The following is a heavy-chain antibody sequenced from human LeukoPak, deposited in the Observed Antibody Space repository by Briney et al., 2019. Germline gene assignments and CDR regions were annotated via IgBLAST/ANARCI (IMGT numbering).Heavy chain of an antibody. CDR2: IRGSGGST. CDR3: AKDKAKYCSRTSSSQNWFDP. D-gene: IGHD2-2*01. V-gene: IGHV3-23*01. J-gene: IGHJ5*02. CDR1: GFTFSSYA. Sequence: PGGSLRLSCASSGFTFSSYAMSWVRQAPGKGLEWVSAIRGSGGSTYYADSVKGRFTISRDNSKNTLYLQMNSLRAEDTAVYYCAKDKAKYCSRTSSSQNWFDPWGQGTLLTVSS.